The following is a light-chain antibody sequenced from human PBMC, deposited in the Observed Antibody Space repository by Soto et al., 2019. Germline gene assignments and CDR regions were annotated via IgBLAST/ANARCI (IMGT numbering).Light chain of an antibody. CDR3: HQYGSAPWT. CDR2: GAS. J-gene: IGKJ1*01. V-gene: IGKV3-20*01. CDR1: QSVSSNY. Sequence: IVLTQSPGTLSLSPGGRGALSCRPSQSVSSNYVAWYQQKPGQAPRLLISGASNRATGTPDRFRGSGSGTDFTLTITRLEPEDFAVYYCHQYGSAPWTFGQGTKVDI.